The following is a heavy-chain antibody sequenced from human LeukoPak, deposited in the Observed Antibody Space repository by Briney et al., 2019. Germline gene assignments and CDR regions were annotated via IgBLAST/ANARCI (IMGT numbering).Heavy chain of an antibody. Sequence: ASVKVSCKASGYTFTGYYMHWVRQAPGQGLEWMGWINPNSGGTNYAQKFQGRVTLTRDTSISTAYMELSRLTSDDTAMYYCARGSGIFEVGYYYYMDVWGKGTTVTISS. V-gene: IGHV1-2*02. CDR1: GYTFTGYY. D-gene: IGHD2-15*01. CDR3: ARGSGIFEVGYYYYMDV. J-gene: IGHJ6*03. CDR2: INPNSGGT.